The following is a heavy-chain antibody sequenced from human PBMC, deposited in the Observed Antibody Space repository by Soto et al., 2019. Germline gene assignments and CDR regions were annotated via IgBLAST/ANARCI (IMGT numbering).Heavy chain of an antibody. V-gene: IGHV1-69*12. CDR1: GGTFSSYT. J-gene: IGHJ5*02. CDR3: ATDFGGKPSP. CDR2: IVPVCRTA. Sequence: QVQLVQSGAEVKKPGSSVKVSCRASGGTFSSYTISWVRQAPGQGLEWMGGIVPVCRTAHYGQKFQGRVTITADESTTTAYRELSSLRSEDTAMYYCATDFGGKPSPWGQGTLVTVSS. D-gene: IGHD4-17*01.